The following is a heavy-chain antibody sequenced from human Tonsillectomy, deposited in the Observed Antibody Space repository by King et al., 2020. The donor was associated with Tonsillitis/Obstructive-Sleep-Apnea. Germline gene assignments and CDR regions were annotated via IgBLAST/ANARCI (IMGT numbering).Heavy chain of an antibody. J-gene: IGHJ4*02. CDR3: ARGALGISPYFDC. CDR1: GFTFSSYW. V-gene: IGHV3-74*01. CDR2: INNDASST. Sequence: QLVESGGGLVQPGGSLRLSCAASGFTFSSYWMHWVRQAPGKGLVWVSRINNDASSTNYADSVKGRFTISRDNAKNTLYLQLNNLIDEDTAVYYCARGALGISPYFDCWGQGTLVTVSS. D-gene: IGHD7-27*01.